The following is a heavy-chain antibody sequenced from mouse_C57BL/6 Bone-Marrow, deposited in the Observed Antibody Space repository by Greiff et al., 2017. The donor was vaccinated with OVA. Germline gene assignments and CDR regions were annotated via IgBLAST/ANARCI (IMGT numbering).Heavy chain of an antibody. CDR3: ARDGYDYSYYYAMDY. V-gene: IGHV5-4*01. CDR1: GFTFSSYA. CDR2: ISDGGSYT. J-gene: IGHJ4*01. Sequence: EVQLVASGGGLVKPGGSLKLSCAASGFTFSSYALSWVRQTPEKRLEWVATISDGGSYTYYPDNVKGRFTISRDNAKNNLYLQMSHLKSEDTAMYYCARDGYDYSYYYAMDYWGQGTSVTVSS. D-gene: IGHD2-4*01.